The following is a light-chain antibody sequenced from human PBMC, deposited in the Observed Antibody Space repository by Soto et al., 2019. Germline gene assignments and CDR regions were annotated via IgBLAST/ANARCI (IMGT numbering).Light chain of an antibody. J-gene: IGKJ4*01. CDR1: QSVNRW. Sequence: DIQMTQSPSTLSASVGDRVTISCRASQSVNRWLAWYQQKPGKAPKLLINVASTLQSGVPSRFSGSGSGTDFTLAISSLQPEDFATYYCQQSSSTPQTFGGGTRWIS. CDR3: QQSSSTPQT. V-gene: IGKV1-39*01. CDR2: VAS.